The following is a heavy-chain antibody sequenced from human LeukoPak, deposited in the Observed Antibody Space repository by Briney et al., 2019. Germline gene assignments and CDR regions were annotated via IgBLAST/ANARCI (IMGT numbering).Heavy chain of an antibody. CDR3: ARDRVRYFDWSFDY. V-gene: IGHV1-18*01. D-gene: IGHD3-9*01. CDR1: GYTFTSYG. Sequence: ASVKVSCKASGYTFTSYGISWVRQAPGQGLEWMGWISAYNGNTSYAQKLQGRVTMTTDTSTSTAYMELRSLRSDDTAVYYCARDRVRYFDWSFDYWGQGTLVTVSS. CDR2: ISAYNGNT. J-gene: IGHJ4*02.